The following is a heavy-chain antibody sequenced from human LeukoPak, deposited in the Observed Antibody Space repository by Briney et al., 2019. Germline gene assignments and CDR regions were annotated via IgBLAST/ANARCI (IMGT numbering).Heavy chain of an antibody. CDR2: VIPMSSTI. CDR1: GGTFSSHA. J-gene: IGHJ4*02. D-gene: IGHD3-3*01. Sequence: SVKVSCKASGGTFSSHAINWMRQAPGQGLEWMGGVIPMSSTIKYAQKFQGRVTITADESTTTAFMELRSLRSEDTAVYFCARPRTYYDSWSGYPPFDYWGQGTLVTVSS. CDR3: ARPRTYYDSWSGYPPFDY. V-gene: IGHV1-69*13.